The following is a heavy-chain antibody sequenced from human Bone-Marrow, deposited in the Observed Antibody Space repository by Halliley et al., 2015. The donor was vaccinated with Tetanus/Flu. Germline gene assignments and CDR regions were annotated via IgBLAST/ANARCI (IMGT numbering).Heavy chain of an antibody. J-gene: IGHJ4*02. CDR2: IDYGGGER. CDR3: AREGAGLDF. Sequence: LDWVANIDYGGGERIYVDSVRGRFTTSRDNTQNSLFLEMSNRRGGDSAVYSCAREGAGLDFWGQGTLVTVSS. V-gene: IGHV3-7*04.